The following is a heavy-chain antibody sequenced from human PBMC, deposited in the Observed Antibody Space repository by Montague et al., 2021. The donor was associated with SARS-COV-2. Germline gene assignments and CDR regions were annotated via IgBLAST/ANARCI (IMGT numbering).Heavy chain of an antibody. Sequence: SETLSLTCSVSAGSIGRYYWSWLRQPPGKGLEWIGHIHHRGSTNYNPSFKSRVTISIDTPRNQFSLKLSSVTAADTAVYYCARSLDPSATYYLPYWGQGTLVTVSS. V-gene: IGHV4-59*01. CDR3: ARSLDPSATYYLPY. J-gene: IGHJ4*02. D-gene: IGHD3-10*01. CDR1: AGSIGRYY. CDR2: IHHRGST.